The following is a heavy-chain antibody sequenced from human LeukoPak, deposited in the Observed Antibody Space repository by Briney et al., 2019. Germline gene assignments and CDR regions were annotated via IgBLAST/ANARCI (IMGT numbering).Heavy chain of an antibody. CDR2: TYYRSKWTY. D-gene: IGHD3-3*01. CDR1: GDSVSSNTAA. J-gene: IGHJ4*02. V-gene: IGHV6-1*01. CDR3: ARDPSDDQGLDC. Sequence: SQTLSLTCAISGDSVSSNTAAWYWIRQSPSRGLEWLGRTYYRSKWTYEYAESVSSRITINVDTSKNQFSLHLNSVTPEDTAVYYCARDPSDDQGLDCWGQGTLVTVSS.